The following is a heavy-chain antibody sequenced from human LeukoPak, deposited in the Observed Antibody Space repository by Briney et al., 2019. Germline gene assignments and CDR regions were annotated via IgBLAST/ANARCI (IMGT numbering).Heavy chain of an antibody. CDR2: ISYDGSNK. Sequence: GALRLSCAASGFTFSSYAMHWVRQAPGKGLEWVAVISYDGSNKYYADSVKGRFTISRDNSKNTQYLQMNSLRAEDTAVYYCARSRPRKYCSGGSCYSNYFDYWGQGTLVTVSS. CDR1: GFTFSSYA. CDR3: ARSRPRKYCSGGSCYSNYFDY. J-gene: IGHJ4*02. D-gene: IGHD2-15*01. V-gene: IGHV3-30*04.